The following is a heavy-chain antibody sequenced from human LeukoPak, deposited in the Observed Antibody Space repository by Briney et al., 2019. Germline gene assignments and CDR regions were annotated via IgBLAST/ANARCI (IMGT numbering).Heavy chain of an antibody. Sequence: ASVKVSCTASGYTFTSYGISWVRQAPGQGLEWMGWISAYNGNTNYAQKLQGRVTMTTDTSTSTAYMELRSLRSDDTAVYYCASGGIAAASTDYYYYYDMDVWVKGTTVTVSS. CDR2: ISAYNGNT. CDR1: GYTFTSYG. V-gene: IGHV1-18*01. J-gene: IGHJ6*03. CDR3: ASGGIAAASTDYYYYYDMDV. D-gene: IGHD6-13*01.